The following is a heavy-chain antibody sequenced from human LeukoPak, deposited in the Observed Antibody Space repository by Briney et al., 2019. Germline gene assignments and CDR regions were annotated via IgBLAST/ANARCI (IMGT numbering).Heavy chain of an antibody. Sequence: PGGSLRLSCAASGFTFSSYAMSWVRQAPGKGLEWVSGISDSGSTTYHADPVKGRFTISRDNSKNTLYLQMNSLRAEDTAVYYCAKDGPQTGYSTGWFDYWGQGTLVTVSS. CDR2: ISDSGSTT. CDR1: GFTFSSYA. J-gene: IGHJ4*02. V-gene: IGHV3-23*01. CDR3: AKDGPQTGYSTGWFDY. D-gene: IGHD6-19*01.